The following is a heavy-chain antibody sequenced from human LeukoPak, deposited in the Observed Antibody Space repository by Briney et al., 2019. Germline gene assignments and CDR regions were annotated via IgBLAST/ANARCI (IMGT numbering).Heavy chain of an antibody. CDR2: ISSGSEII. J-gene: IGHJ4*02. Sequence: SGGSLRLSCAASGFTFSTYNMNRVRQAPGKGLEWVSFISSGSEIIYYADSVKGRFTVSRDNDKKSLYLQMNSLRDVDTAVYYCARNPAGIGDYLGQGTLVTVSS. CDR1: GFTFSTYN. V-gene: IGHV3-48*02. D-gene: IGHD1-1*01. CDR3: ARNPAGIGDY.